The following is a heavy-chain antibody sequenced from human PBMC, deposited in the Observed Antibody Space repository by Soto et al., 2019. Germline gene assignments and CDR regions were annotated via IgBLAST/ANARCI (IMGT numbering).Heavy chain of an antibody. D-gene: IGHD2-15*01. J-gene: IGHJ6*03. CDR2: IYYSGST. V-gene: IGHV4-31*03. CDR1: GGSISSGGYY. Sequence: SETLSLTCTVSGGSISSGGYYWSWIRQHPGKGLEWIGYIYYSGSTYYNPSLKSRVTISVDTSKNQFSLKLSSVTAADTAVYYCAREVGCSGGSCYSIYYYYYMDVWGKGTTVTVSS. CDR3: AREVGCSGGSCYSIYYYYYMDV.